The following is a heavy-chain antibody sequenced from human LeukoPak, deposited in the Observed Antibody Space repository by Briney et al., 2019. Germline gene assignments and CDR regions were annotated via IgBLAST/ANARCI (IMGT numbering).Heavy chain of an antibody. J-gene: IGHJ4*02. D-gene: IGHD3-10*01. CDR1: GGSISSSSFS. V-gene: IGHV4-39*01. CDR3: ARHWPTGRRLDY. Sequence: PSETLSLTCTVSGGSISSSSFSWGWIRQPPGKGLEWIGSISYSGFTYNNPSLKSRVTISVDTSKNQFSLKLNSVTAADTAVYYCARHWPTGRRLDYWGQGTLVTVSS. CDR2: ISYSGFT.